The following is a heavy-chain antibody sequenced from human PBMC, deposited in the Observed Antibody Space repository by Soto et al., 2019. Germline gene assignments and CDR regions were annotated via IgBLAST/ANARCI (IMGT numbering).Heavy chain of an antibody. CDR2: INYSGST. V-gene: IGHV4-34*01. J-gene: IGHJ5*02. CDR1: GGSFSGYY. CDR3: ERAMSSSPSPGLNWFDP. Sequence: QVQLQQWGAGLLKPSETLSLTCAVFGGSFSGYYWNWIRQPPGKGLEWIGTINYSGSTNYNPSLKHRVTISVDTSTHQCSLKLSSVTAADTAVYYCERAMSSSPSPGLNWFDPWGQGTLVTVSS. D-gene: IGHD6-6*01.